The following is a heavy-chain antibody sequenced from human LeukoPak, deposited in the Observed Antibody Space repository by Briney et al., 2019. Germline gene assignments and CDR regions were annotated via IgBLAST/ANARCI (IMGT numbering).Heavy chain of an antibody. CDR3: ARESIIPAARGDY. V-gene: IGHV1-2*02. D-gene: IGHD2-2*01. CDR2: INPNSGGT. Sequence: GASVKVSCKGSGYTFTGYFIHWVRQVPGQGLEWMGWINPNSGGTNYAQKFQGRVTMTRDTSTNPAYMELSRLRSDDTAIYYCARESIIPAARGDYWGQGTLVTASS. CDR1: GYTFTGYF. J-gene: IGHJ4*02.